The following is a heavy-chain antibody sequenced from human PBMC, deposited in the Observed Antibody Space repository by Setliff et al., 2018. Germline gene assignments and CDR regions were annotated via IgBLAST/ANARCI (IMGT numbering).Heavy chain of an antibody. Sequence: SETLSLTCAVYGDSFSDYYWSWIRQPPGKGLEWFGEINQGGSGDYNPSFKGRVTMSVDTSKNQFALNLRSVTAADAAVYYCVRDRTAYSYGLDVWGQGTTVTVSS. CDR3: VRDRTAYSYGLDV. CDR1: GDSFSDYY. D-gene: IGHD5-18*01. CDR2: INQGGSG. V-gene: IGHV4-34*01. J-gene: IGHJ6*02.